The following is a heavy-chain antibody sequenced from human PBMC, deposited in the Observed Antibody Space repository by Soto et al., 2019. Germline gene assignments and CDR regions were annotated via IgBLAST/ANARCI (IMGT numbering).Heavy chain of an antibody. CDR1: GYTFTSFY. Sequence: ASVKVSCKASGYTFTSFYIHWVRQAPGQGLEWMGIINPSGGSASYAQQFQGRVTMTRDTSTGTFYMDLSSLRSEDTAVYYCARGTGFTFQHWGQGTLVTVSS. V-gene: IGHV1-46*01. D-gene: IGHD1-1*01. CDR2: INPSGGSA. CDR3: ARGTGFTFQH. J-gene: IGHJ1*01.